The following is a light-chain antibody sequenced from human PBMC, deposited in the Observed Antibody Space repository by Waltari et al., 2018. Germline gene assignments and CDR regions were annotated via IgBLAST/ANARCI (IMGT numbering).Light chain of an antibody. V-gene: IGLV2-8*01. J-gene: IGLJ2*01. Sequence: QSALTQPPSASGSPGQSVTISCTRITTTGYTYVSWYQHHPGKAPKLIIYEVNRRPSGVPDRCSGSESGNTASLTVSGLQSKDEADYYCSSYEGTNTLLFGGGTKLTVL. CDR3: SSYEGTNTLL. CDR1: TTTGYTY. CDR2: EVN.